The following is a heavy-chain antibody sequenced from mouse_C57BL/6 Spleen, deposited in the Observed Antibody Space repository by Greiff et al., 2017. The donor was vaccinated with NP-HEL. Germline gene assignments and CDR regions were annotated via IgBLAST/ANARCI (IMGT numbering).Heavy chain of an antibody. CDR2: IDPSDSYT. CDR3: ARFGVTGYAMDY. D-gene: IGHD2-2*01. Sequence: QVQLKQSGAELVMPGASVKLSCKASGYTFTSYWMHWVKQRPGQGLEWIGEIDPSDSYTNYNQKFKGKSTLTVDKSSSTAYMQLSSLTSEDSAVYYCARFGVTGYAMDYWGQGTSVTVSS. CDR1: GYTFTSYW. V-gene: IGHV1-69*01. J-gene: IGHJ4*01.